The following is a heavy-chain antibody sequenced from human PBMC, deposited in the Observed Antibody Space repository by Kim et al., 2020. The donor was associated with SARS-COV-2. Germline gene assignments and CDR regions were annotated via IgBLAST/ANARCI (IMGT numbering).Heavy chain of an antibody. CDR3: AREGAAAGTLRAYGMDV. D-gene: IGHD6-13*01. V-gene: IGHV3-7*01. CDR1: GFTFSIYW. CDR2: INEDGSEK. J-gene: IGHJ6*02. Sequence: GGSLRLSCAASGFTFSIYWMSWVRQAPGKGLEWVANINEDGSEKHYVDSVKGRFTISRDNAKNSLYLQMNSLRVEDTAVYYCAREGAAAGTLRAYGMDVWGQGTTVTVSS.